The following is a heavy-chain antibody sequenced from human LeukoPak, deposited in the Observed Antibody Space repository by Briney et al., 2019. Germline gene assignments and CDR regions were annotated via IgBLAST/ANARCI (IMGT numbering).Heavy chain of an antibody. V-gene: IGHV4-34*01. CDR3: ARGFEVAVAGSWFDP. CDR2: INQSGRT. CDR1: VGSFSGYQ. D-gene: IGHD6-19*01. J-gene: IGHJ5*02. Sequence: SETLSLTCAVSVGSFSGYQWTWIRQPPGKGLEWIGDINQSGRTNYNLSLESRLTISVDTSRNHFSLTLTSVTAADTAVYYCARGFEVAVAGSWFDPWGQGTLVSVSS.